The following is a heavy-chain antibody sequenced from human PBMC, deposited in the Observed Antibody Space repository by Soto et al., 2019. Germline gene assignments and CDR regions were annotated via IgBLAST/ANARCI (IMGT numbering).Heavy chain of an antibody. CDR3: ARVYNWTDENAFYI. CDR2: IIPIFGTA. D-gene: IGHD1-20*01. CDR1: GGTFSSYA. V-gene: IGHV1-69*01. J-gene: IGHJ3*02. Sequence: QVQLVQSGAEVKKPGSSVKVSCKASGGTFSSYAISWVRQAPGQGLEWMGGIIPIFGTANYAQKFQGRVTIKADESTSTAYMELSSLRSEDTAVYYCARVYNWTDENAFYIWGQGTMVTVSS.